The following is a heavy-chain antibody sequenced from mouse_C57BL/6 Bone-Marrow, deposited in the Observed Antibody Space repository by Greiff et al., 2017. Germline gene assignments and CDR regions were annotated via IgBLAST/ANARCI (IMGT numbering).Heavy chain of an antibody. D-gene: IGHD1-1*01. CDR3: ATTIYYYGSSLFDY. CDR2: IDPSDSDT. CDR1: GYTFTSYW. Sequence: QLQLQQPGAELVRPGSSVKLSCKASGYTFTSYWMHWVKQRPIQGLEWIGNIDPSDSDTHYNQKFKYKDTLTVDNSSSTAYMQLSSLTSEDSAVYYCATTIYYYGSSLFDYWGQGTTLTVSS. V-gene: IGHV1-52*01. J-gene: IGHJ2*01.